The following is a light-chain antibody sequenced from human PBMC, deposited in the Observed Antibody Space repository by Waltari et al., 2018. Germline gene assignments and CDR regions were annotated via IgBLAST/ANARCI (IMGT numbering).Light chain of an antibody. CDR2: EDT. Sequence: YELTQPPSVSVSPGQTASITCPGDKLGEKYVCWYQQRPGQSPLLVIYEDTRRPSGVPERFSGSNSGNTATLTISGTQAVDEADYYCQAWDTFVVFGGGTKLTVL. J-gene: IGLJ2*01. V-gene: IGLV3-1*01. CDR1: KLGEKY. CDR3: QAWDTFVV.